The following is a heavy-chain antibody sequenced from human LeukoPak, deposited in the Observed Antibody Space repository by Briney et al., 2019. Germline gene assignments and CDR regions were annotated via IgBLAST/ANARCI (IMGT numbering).Heavy chain of an antibody. D-gene: IGHD3-10*01. Sequence: GGNLRLSCAASGFTFSSYGMQWVRQAPGNELKWAAGISYDRSNKYYADSVKGRFTISRDNSKNTLYLKMNSLRAEDTAAYYCAKDMVREVIQTYFDYWGQGTLVTVYS. CDR3: AKDMVREVIQTYFDY. J-gene: IGHJ4*02. CDR1: GFTFSSYG. CDR2: ISYDRSNK. V-gene: IGHV3-30*18.